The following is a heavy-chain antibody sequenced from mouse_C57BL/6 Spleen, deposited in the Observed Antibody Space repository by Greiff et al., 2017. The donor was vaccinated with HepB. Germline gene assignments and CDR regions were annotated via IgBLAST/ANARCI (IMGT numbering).Heavy chain of an antibody. CDR1: GYTFTSYW. D-gene: IGHD4-1*01. CDR3: ARSTWDAAGFAY. J-gene: IGHJ3*01. Sequence: QVQLQQPGTELVKPGASVKPSCKASGYTFTSYWMHWVKQRPGQGLEWIGNINPSNGGTNYNEKFKSKATLTVDKSSSTAYMQLSSLTSEDSAVYYCARSTWDAAGFAYWGQGTLVTVSA. V-gene: IGHV1-53*01. CDR2: INPSNGGT.